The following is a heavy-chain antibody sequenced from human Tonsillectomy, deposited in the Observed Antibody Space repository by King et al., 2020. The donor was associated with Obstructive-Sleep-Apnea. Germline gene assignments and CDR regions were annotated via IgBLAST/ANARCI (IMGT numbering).Heavy chain of an antibody. CDR3: ARDWRTPVTKSGGSKNSSSSSGMDV. Sequence: VQLQESGPGLVKPSETLSLTCTVSGGSISSYYWSWIRQPPGKGLEWIGYIYYSGSTNYNPSLKSRVTISVDTSKNQFSLKLSSVTAADTAVYYCARDWRTPVTKSGGSKNSSSSSGMDVWGQATTVTVSS. CDR2: IYYSGST. D-gene: IGHD4-17*01. J-gene: IGHJ6*02. V-gene: IGHV4-59*01. CDR1: GGSISSYY.